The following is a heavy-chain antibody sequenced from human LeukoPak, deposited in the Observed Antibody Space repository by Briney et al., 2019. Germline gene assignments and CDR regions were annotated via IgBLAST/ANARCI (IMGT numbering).Heavy chain of an antibody. CDR1: GFTFNNYA. V-gene: IGHV3-23*01. CDR2: VSGIVDST. CDR3: ARDDAPGGGYLDY. D-gene: IGHD2-8*01. Sequence: GGSLRLSCAASGFTFNNYAMSWGRQAAGKGLEWVSRVSGIVDSTSNADSVKGRFTISRDNSKNTLYLQMNSLRAEDTALYYCARDDAPGGGYLDYWGQGTLVTVSS. J-gene: IGHJ4*02.